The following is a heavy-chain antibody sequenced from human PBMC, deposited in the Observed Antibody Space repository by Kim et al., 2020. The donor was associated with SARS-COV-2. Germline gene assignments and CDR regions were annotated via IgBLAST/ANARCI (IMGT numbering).Heavy chain of an antibody. Sequence: RSSSYIYYADSVKGRFTISRDNAKNSLYLQMNSRRAEDTAVYYCASNLYWGQGTLVTVSS. CDR3: ASNLY. CDR2: RSSSYI. V-gene: IGHV3-21*01. J-gene: IGHJ4*02.